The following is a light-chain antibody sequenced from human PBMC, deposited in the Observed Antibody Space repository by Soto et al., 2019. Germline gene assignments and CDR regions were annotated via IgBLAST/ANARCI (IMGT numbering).Light chain of an antibody. CDR3: SSYAGSNNHVV. Sequence: QSVLTQPPSASGSPGQSVTISCTGTSSDVGGYNYVSWYQQHPGKAPKLMIYEVSKRPSGVPDRFSGSKSGNTASLTVSGLQAEDKADYYCSSYAGSNNHVVFGGGTKLTVL. J-gene: IGLJ2*01. CDR1: SSDVGGYNY. V-gene: IGLV2-8*01. CDR2: EVS.